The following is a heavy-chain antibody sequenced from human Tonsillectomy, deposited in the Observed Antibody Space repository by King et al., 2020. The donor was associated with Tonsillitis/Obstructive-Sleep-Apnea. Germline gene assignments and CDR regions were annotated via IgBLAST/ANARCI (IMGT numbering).Heavy chain of an antibody. CDR3: ARDPSRLIRGFFDS. D-gene: IGHD3-10*01. CDR1: GFTFSAYA. V-gene: IGHV3-23*04. CDR2: ISSSSDDI. Sequence: VQLVESGGSLIQPGGSLRLSCAASGFTFSAYAMTWVRQAPGKGLEWVSAISSSSDDIFYADAVKGRFTLSRDNSKYTLDLQMSSLRAEDTAVYYCARDPSRLIRGFFDSWGQGTLVTVSS. J-gene: IGHJ4*02.